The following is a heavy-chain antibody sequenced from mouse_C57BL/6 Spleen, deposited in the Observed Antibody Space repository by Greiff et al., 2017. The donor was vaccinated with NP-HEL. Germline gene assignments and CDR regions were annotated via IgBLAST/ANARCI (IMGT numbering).Heavy chain of an antibody. J-gene: IGHJ2*01. CDR2: IDPSDSYT. Sequence: QVQLQQPGAELVKPGASVKLSCKASGYTFTSYWMQWVKQRPGQGLEWIGEIDPSDSYTNYNQKFKGKATLTVDTSSSTAYMQLSSLTSKDSAVYYCARITTVVARNFDYWGQGTTLTVSS. V-gene: IGHV1-50*01. CDR3: ARITTVVARNFDY. CDR1: GYTFTSYW. D-gene: IGHD1-1*01.